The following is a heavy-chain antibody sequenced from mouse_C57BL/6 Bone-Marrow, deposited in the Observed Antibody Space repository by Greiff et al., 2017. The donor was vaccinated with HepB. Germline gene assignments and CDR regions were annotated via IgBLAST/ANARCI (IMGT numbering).Heavy chain of an antibody. Sequence: VQLQQPGAELVKPGASVKLSCKASGYTFTSYWMHWVKQRPGRGLEWIGRIDPNSGGTKYNEKFKSKATLTVDKPSSTAYMQLSSLTSEDSAVYYCARPITTVVARGYYYAMDYWGQGTSVTVSS. CDR3: ARPITTVVARGYYYAMDY. CDR1: GYTFTSYW. V-gene: IGHV1-72*01. CDR2: IDPNSGGT. D-gene: IGHD1-1*01. J-gene: IGHJ4*01.